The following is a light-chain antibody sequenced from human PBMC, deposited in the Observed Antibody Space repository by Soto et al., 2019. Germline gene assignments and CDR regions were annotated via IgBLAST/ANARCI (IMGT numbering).Light chain of an antibody. Sequence: QSALTQPRSVSGSPGQSVTISCTGTSSDVGGYNFVSWYQQHPGKAPKLIIYDVTKRPSGVPDRFSGSKSGNTASLTVSSLQVEDEGDYYCCSYAGRYTRVFGGGTKLTVL. CDR2: DVT. V-gene: IGLV2-11*01. CDR3: CSYAGRYTRV. J-gene: IGLJ2*01. CDR1: SSDVGGYNF.